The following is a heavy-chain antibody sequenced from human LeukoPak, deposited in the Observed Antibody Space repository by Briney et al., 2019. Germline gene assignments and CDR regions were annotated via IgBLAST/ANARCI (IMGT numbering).Heavy chain of an antibody. J-gene: IGHJ5*02. CDR2: IYYSGST. CDR1: GGSISSYY. V-gene: IGHV4-59*01. D-gene: IGHD6-13*01. Sequence: SETLSLTCTVSGGSISSYYWSWVRQPPGKGLERIGYIYYSGSTNYNPSLKSRVTISVDTSKNQFSLKLSSVTAADTAVYYCARDLGVIAAGFDPWGQGTLVTVSS. CDR3: ARDLGVIAAGFDP.